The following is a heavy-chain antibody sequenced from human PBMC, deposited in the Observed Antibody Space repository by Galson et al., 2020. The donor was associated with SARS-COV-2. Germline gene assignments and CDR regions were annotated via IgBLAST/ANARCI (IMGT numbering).Heavy chain of an antibody. J-gene: IGHJ6*02. CDR1: GYTFTSHY. CDR3: ARDFTMVRGVNYYYGMDV. CDR2: INPRGGST. V-gene: IGHV1-46*01. Sequence: ASVQVSCKASGYTFTSHYMHWVRQAPGQGLEWMGIINPRGGSTSYAQKFQGSVTMTRDTSTSTVYMELSSLRSADTAVDYCARDFTMVRGVNYYYGMDVWGQGTTVTVSS. D-gene: IGHD3-10*01.